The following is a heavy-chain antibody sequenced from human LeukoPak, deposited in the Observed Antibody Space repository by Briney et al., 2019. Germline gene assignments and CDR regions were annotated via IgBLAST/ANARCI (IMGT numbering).Heavy chain of an antibody. Sequence: GGSLRLSCAASGFTFSSYAMSWVRQAPGKGLEWVSAISGSGGSTYYADSVKGRFTISRDNAKNSLYLQMNSLRAEDTAVYYCVREAAATDYFLDNWGQGTLVTVSS. CDR1: GFTFSSYA. J-gene: IGHJ4*02. CDR2: ISGSGGST. D-gene: IGHD6-13*01. CDR3: VREAAATDYFLDN. V-gene: IGHV3-23*01.